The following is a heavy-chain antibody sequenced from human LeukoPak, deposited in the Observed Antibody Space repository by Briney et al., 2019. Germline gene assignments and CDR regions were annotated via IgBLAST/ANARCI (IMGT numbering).Heavy chain of an antibody. CDR1: GFTFNNYG. Sequence: GSLRLSCAASGFTFNNYGMTWVRQAPGGGLEWVSTMGGSGGSTYYADSVKGRFTISRDNSKDTLYLQMSSLRAEDTALYYCAKKESFGELSDWGQGTLVTVSS. D-gene: IGHD3-10*01. V-gene: IGHV3-23*01. CDR3: AKKESFGELSD. J-gene: IGHJ4*02. CDR2: MGGSGGST.